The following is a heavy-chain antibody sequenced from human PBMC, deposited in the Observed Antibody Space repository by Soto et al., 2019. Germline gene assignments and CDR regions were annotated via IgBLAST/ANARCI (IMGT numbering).Heavy chain of an antibody. D-gene: IGHD3-3*01. CDR3: ARGRYYDFWSRYYTNWFVP. Sequence: SETLALTCAVYGGSFSGYYWSWIRQPLGKGLEWIGEIDHSGSTKYNPALKRRVTISVETSKNEFSLKLSSVTAAGAAVYYCARGRYYDFWSRYYTNWFVPWGQETLVNVSS. V-gene: IGHV4-34*01. J-gene: IGHJ5*02. CDR2: IDHSGST. CDR1: GGSFSGYY.